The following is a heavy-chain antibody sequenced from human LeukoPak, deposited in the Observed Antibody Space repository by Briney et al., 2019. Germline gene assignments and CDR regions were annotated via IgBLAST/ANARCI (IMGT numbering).Heavy chain of an antibody. CDR3: ARDYSSGWHFDY. J-gene: IGHJ4*02. V-gene: IGHV1-2*02. CDR2: INPNSGGT. CDR1: GYTFTGYY. D-gene: IGHD6-19*01. Sequence: GASVKVSCKASGYTFTGYYMHWVRQAPGQGLGWMGWINPNSGGTNYAQKFQGRVTMTRDTSISTAYMELSRLRSDDTAVYYCARDYSSGWHFDYWGQRTLVTVSS.